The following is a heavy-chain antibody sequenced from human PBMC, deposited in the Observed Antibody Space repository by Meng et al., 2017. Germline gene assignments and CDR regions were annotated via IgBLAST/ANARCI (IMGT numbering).Heavy chain of an antibody. CDR3: AKDRTYCSSTSCYYEGYYFDY. V-gene: IGHV3-23*01. J-gene: IGHJ4*02. CDR1: GFIFSSYA. D-gene: IGHD2-2*01. CDR2: ISGSGGST. Sequence: GESLKISCAASGFIFSSYAMSWVRQAPGKGLEWVSAISGSGGSTYYADSVKGRFTISRDNSKNTLYLQMNSLRAEDTAVYYCAKDRTYCSSTSCYYEGYYFDYWGQGTLVTVSS.